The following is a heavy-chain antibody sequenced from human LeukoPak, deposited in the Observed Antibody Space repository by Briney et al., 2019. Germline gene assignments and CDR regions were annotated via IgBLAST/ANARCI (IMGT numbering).Heavy chain of an antibody. Sequence: PGGSLRLSCVASGFTFNTYWMSWVRQAPGKGLEWVSGIGATGGDTYYADSVKGRFTISRDNSKNTLYLQMSNLRAEDTSIYHCARGLRWFDPWGQGTQVTVSS. CDR1: GFTFNTYW. J-gene: IGHJ5*02. CDR3: ARGLRWFDP. D-gene: IGHD4-17*01. V-gene: IGHV3-23*01. CDR2: IGATGGDT.